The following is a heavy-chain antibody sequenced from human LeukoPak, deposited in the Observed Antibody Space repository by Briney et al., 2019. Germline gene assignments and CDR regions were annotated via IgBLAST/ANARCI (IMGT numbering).Heavy chain of an antibody. D-gene: IGHD5-12*01. V-gene: IGHV3-43*01. Sequence: GGSLRLSCGVSGFTFDDYPMYWVRQAPGKGLEWVSFISGDGGNTHYADSVKGRFTISRDNSKNSLYLQMNSLTTEDTALYYCVKGDSADDYQFDYWGQGTLVTVSA. CDR1: GFTFDDYP. J-gene: IGHJ4*02. CDR2: ISGDGGNT. CDR3: VKGDSADDYQFDY.